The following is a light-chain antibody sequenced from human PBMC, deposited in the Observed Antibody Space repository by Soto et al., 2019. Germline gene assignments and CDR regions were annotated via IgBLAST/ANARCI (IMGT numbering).Light chain of an antibody. CDR1: QDISSY. J-gene: IGKJ4*01. CDR3: QQYENLPLT. CDR2: DAS. Sequence: DIQMTQSPSSLSASVGDRVTITCQASQDISSYLNWYQQKPGKAPKLLIYDASNLQTGVPSRFSGSGSGTDFTFTISNLQPEDIATYYCQQYENLPLTFGGGTKVEIK. V-gene: IGKV1-33*01.